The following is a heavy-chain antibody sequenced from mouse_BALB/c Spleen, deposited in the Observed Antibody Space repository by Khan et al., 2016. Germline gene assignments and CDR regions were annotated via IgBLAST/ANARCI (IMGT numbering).Heavy chain of an antibody. CDR3: ASLTGTIAY. CDR1: GFTFTDYY. CDR2: IRNKAGGYTT. V-gene: IGHV7-3*02. D-gene: IGHD4-1*01. Sequence: EVELVESGGGLVQTGGSLRLSCATSGFTFTDYYMTWVRQPPGKALEWLGFIRNKAGGYTTEYSASVTGRFTISRANSKTILYLQMNTLRAEDSATYYCASLTGTIAYWGQGTLVTVSA. J-gene: IGHJ3*01.